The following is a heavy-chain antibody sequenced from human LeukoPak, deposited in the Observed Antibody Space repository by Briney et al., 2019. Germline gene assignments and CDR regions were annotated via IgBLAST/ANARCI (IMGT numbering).Heavy chain of an antibody. CDR1: GGSISSYY. V-gene: IGHV4-59*01. J-gene: IGHJ4*02. CDR2: IYYSGST. D-gene: IGHD3-22*01. Sequence: SETLSLTCTVSGGSISSYYWSWIRQPPGKGLEWIGYIYYSGSTNYNPSLKSRVTISVDTSKNQFSLKLSSVTAADTAVYYCARVYYYDSSGYYGYFDYWGQGTLVTVSS. CDR3: ARVYYYDSSGYYGYFDY.